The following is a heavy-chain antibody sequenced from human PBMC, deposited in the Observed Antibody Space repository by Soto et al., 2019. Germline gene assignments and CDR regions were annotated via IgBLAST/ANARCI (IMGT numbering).Heavy chain of an antibody. Sequence: VRPQRLSWAASGCTFSSYCVRWIRQAPGKGLQWVANIKQDGSEKYYVDSVKGRFTISRDNAKNSLYLQMNSLRAEDTAVYYCSRGILTGYTNEGGSFDNWGQRTLVTVSS. CDR2: IKQDGSEK. CDR3: SRGILTGYTNEGGSFDN. CDR1: GCTFSSYC. J-gene: IGHJ4*02. D-gene: IGHD3-9*01. V-gene: IGHV3-7*05.